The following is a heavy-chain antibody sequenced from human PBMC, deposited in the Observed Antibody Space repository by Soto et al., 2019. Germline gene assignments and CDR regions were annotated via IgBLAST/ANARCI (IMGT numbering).Heavy chain of an antibody. D-gene: IGHD6-19*01. CDR1: GGSISSYY. CDR3: ARLEYSSGWYRFGY. CDR2: IYYSGST. Sequence: NPSETLSLTCTVSGGSISSYYWSWIRQPPGKGLEWIGYIYYSGSTNYNPSLKSRVTISVDTSKNQFSLKLSSVTAADTAVYYCARLEYSSGWYRFGYWGQGTLVTVSS. V-gene: IGHV4-59*01. J-gene: IGHJ4*02.